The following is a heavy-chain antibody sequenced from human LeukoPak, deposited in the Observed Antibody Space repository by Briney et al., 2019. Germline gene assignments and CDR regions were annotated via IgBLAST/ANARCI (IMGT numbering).Heavy chain of an antibody. CDR1: GFTVSSNY. Sequence: GGSLRLSCAASGFTVSSNYMSWVRQAPGKGLEWVSVIYSGGSTYYADSVKGRCTISRDNSKNTLYLQMNSLRAEDTAVYYCASKYRYSSSWYDGGSFDYWGQGTLVTVSS. D-gene: IGHD6-13*01. V-gene: IGHV3-66*01. CDR2: IYSGGST. CDR3: ASKYRYSSSWYDGGSFDY. J-gene: IGHJ4*02.